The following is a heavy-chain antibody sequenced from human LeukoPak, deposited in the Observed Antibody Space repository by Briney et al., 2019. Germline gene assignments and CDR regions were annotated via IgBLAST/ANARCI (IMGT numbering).Heavy chain of an antibody. CDR3: ARRVSGYDAFDS. Sequence: SETLSLTCAVSGGSISSSNWWSWVRQPPGKGLEWIGEIYHSGSTNNNPSLKSRVTISTDKSKNQFSLKLNSVTAADTAVYFCARRVSGYDAFDSWGQGTLVTVSS. CDR1: GGSISSSNW. CDR2: IYHSGST. D-gene: IGHD5-12*01. V-gene: IGHV4-4*02. J-gene: IGHJ4*02.